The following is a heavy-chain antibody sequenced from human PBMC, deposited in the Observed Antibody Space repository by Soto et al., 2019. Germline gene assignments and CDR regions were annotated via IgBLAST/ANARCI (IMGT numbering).Heavy chain of an antibody. V-gene: IGHV3-11*01. CDR2: ISSSGSTI. J-gene: IGHJ5*02. Sequence: QVQLVESGGGLVKPGGSLRLSCAASGFTFSDYYMSWIRQAPGKGLEWVSYISSSGSTIYYADSVKGRFTISRDNAKNSRYRQMNSLRAEVTAVYYCAWDLEVCGTNWFDPCGQGTLVTVSS. D-gene: IGHD6-19*01. CDR1: GFTFSDYY. CDR3: AWDLEVCGTNWFDP.